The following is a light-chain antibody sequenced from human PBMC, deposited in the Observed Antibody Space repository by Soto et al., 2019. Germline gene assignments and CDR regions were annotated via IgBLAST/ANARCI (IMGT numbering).Light chain of an antibody. V-gene: IGKV3-20*01. J-gene: IGKJ1*01. CDR3: QEYGSSPWT. Sequence: EIVLTQSPGTLSLSPGERATLSCRASQSVSSNYLAWYQQKPGQAPRPLIYGASSRATGIPDRFSGSGAGTDFTLTISILESEDFAVYYCQEYGSSPWTFGQGTKVDIK. CDR2: GAS. CDR1: QSVSSNY.